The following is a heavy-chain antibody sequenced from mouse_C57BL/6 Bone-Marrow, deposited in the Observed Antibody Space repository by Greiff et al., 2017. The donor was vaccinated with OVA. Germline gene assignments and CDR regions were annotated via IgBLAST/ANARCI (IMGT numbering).Heavy chain of an antibody. CDR3: ARRSTVVAPTPAWFAY. CDR2: IDPANGNT. D-gene: IGHD1-1*01. Sequence: EVQLQQSVAELVRPGASVKLSCTASGFNIKNTYMHWVKQRPEQGLEWIGRIDPANGNTKYAPQFQGKATITADTSSNTAYLQLSSLTSEDTAIYYCARRSTVVAPTPAWFAYWGQGTLVTVSA. CDR1: GFNIKNTY. V-gene: IGHV14-3*01. J-gene: IGHJ3*01.